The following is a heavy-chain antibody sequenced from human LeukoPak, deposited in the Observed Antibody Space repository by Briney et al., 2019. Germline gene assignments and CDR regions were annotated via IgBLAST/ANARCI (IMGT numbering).Heavy chain of an antibody. CDR1: GFTFSSYS. J-gene: IGHJ4*02. Sequence: GGSLRLSCAASGFTFSSYSMHWVRQAPGKGLEWVAVISYDGSNIHYADSVKGRFTISRDNSKNTLYLQMNSLRAEDTAVYYCAKGHNILTGYFSFDYWGQGTLVTVSS. CDR3: AKGHNILTGYFSFDY. V-gene: IGHV3-30-3*01. CDR2: ISYDGSNI. D-gene: IGHD3-9*01.